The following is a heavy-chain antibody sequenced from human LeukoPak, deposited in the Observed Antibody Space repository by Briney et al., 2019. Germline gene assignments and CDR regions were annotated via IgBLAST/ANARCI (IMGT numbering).Heavy chain of an antibody. D-gene: IGHD3-16*01. J-gene: IGHJ3*02. CDR1: GFTFSSYS. CDR3: VRDTFSPDAFDI. Sequence: GGSLRLSCAASGFTFSSYSMNWVRQAPGKGLEWVSSISTSSSYIYSADSVKGRFTISRDNAKNSPYLQMNSLRAEDTAVYYCVRDTFSPDAFDIWGQGTMVTVSS. V-gene: IGHV3-21*01. CDR2: ISTSSSYI.